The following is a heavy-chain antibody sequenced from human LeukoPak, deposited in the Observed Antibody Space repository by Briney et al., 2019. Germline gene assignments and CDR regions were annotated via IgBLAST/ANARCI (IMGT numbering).Heavy chain of an antibody. CDR3: ARSITGTTGQFDY. D-gene: IGHD1-7*01. CDR2: VSPYNGDT. Sequence: ASVKVSCKASGYTFSSYGVNWVRQAPGQGLEWMGWVSPYNGDTNYAQKFQDRVTMTTDTSTNTAYMELRSLRSDDTAVYYCARSITGTTGQFDYWGQGTLVTVSS. V-gene: IGHV1-18*01. CDR1: GYTFSSYG. J-gene: IGHJ4*02.